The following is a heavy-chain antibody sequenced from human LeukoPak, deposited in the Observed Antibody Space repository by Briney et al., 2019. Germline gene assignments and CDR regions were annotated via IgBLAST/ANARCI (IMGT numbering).Heavy chain of an antibody. Sequence: SETLSLTCTVSGYSISSGYHWAWFRQTPGKGLEWLGSIYHSGSTYYNPSLKSRVTISVDTSKNQFSLKLSSVTAADTAVYYCARDRAAAAGFDYWGQGTLVTFSS. CDR1: GYSISSGYH. CDR3: ARDRAAAAGFDY. D-gene: IGHD6-13*01. J-gene: IGHJ4*02. CDR2: IYHSGST. V-gene: IGHV4-38-2*02.